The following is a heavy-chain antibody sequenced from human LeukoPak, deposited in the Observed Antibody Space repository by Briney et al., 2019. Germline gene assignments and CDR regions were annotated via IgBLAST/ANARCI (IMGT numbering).Heavy chain of an antibody. Sequence: ASVKVSCKVSGYTLTELSMHWVRQAPGKGLEWMGGFDPEDGETIYAQKFQGRVTMTEDTSTDTAYMGLSSLRSEDTAVYYCATLLADYDSSGYYYDYWGQGTLVTVSS. CDR3: ATLLADYDSSGYYYDY. J-gene: IGHJ4*02. CDR2: FDPEDGET. V-gene: IGHV1-24*01. D-gene: IGHD3-22*01. CDR1: GYTLTELS.